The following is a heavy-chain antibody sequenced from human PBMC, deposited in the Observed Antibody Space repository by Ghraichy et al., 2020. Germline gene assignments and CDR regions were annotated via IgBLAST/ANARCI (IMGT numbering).Heavy chain of an antibody. CDR2: IYSGGST. J-gene: IGHJ4*02. D-gene: IGHD6-6*01. CDR1: GFTVSSNY. CDR3: ASPIAARGPIDY. V-gene: IGHV3-53*01. Sequence: GESLNISCAASGFTVSSNYMSWVRQAPGKGLEWVSVIYSGGSTYYADSVKGRFTISRENSKNTLYLQMNSLRAEDTAVYYCASPIAARGPIDYWGQGTLVTVSS.